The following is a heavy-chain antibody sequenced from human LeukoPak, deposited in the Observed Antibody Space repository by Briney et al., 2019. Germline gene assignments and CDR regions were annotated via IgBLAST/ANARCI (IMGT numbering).Heavy chain of an antibody. V-gene: IGHV4-59*01. J-gene: IGHJ4*02. Sequence: SETLSLTCTVSGGSISDYFWSWIRQPPGKGLEWVGYVFYNGSTNYNPSLKSRVTISIDTSRIRFSLRLSSVTAADTARYYCASGQRGYSYGYVDYWGQGTLVTVSS. CDR2: VFYNGST. CDR3: ASGQRGYSYGYVDY. CDR1: GGSISDYF. D-gene: IGHD5-18*01.